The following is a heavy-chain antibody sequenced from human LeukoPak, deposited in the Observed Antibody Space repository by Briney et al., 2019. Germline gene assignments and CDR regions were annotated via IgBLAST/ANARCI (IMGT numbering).Heavy chain of an antibody. D-gene: IGHD6-13*01. CDR3: ARRTSGYSSSWYKPLDL. V-gene: IGHV4-38-2*01. CDR1: GYSISSGYY. CDR2: IYHSGST. J-gene: IGHJ2*01. Sequence: SETLSLTCAVSGYSISSGYYWGWIRQPPGKGLEWIGSIYHSGSTYYNPSLKSRVTISVDTFKNQFSLKLSSVTAADTAVYYCARRTSGYSSSWYKPLDLWGRGTLVTVSS.